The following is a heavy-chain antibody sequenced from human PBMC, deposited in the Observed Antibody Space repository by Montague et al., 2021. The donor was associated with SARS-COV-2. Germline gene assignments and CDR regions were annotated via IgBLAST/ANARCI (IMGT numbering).Heavy chain of an antibody. CDR1: GGSFSGYY. V-gene: IGHV4-34*01. CDR3: ARGYCIGSGCYYYYGMDV. Sequence: SETLSLTCAVYGGSFSGYYWSRIRQPPGRGLEWIGETNDSGRTNYNPSLKGRVTISVDTSKNQFSLRLSSVTAAETAVYYCARGYCIGSGCYYYYGMDVWGQGTTVTGSS. D-gene: IGHD2-15*01. CDR2: TNDSGRT. J-gene: IGHJ6*02.